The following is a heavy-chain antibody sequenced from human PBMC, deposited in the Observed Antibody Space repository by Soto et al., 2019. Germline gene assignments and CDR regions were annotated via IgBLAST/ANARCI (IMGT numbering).Heavy chain of an antibody. CDR1: GFIFSDHY. V-gene: IGHV3-72*01. CDR3: TREDFSIWNDVPHFGS. D-gene: IGHD1-1*01. CDR2: SANKADSYTT. Sequence: GGSLRLSCAASGFIFSDHYMDWVRQAPGKGLEWVGRSANKADSYTTEYGASVKGRFTISRDGSKNSLYLQTNSLKTEDTAVYYCTREDFSIWNDVPHFGSWGQGTLVTVSS. J-gene: IGHJ4*02.